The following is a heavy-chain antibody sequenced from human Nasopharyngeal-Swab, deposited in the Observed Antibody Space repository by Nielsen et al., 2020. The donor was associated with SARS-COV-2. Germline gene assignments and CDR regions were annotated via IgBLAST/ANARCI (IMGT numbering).Heavy chain of an antibody. D-gene: IGHD3-3*01. CDR3: ARGHMWSGYPPDY. V-gene: IGHV1-8*01. CDR2: MNPNSGNA. J-gene: IGHJ4*02. CDR1: GYTFTSYD. Sequence: ASVKVSCKASGYTFTSYDINWVRQATGQGLEWMGWMNPNSGNAGYAQKFQGRVTMTRNTSISTAYMELSSLRSEDTAVYYCARGHMWSGYPPDYWGQGTLVTVSS.